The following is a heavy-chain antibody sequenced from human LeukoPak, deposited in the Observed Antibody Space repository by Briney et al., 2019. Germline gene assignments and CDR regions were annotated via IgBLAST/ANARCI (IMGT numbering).Heavy chain of an antibody. CDR2: ISSSGSTI. J-gene: IGHJ6*03. CDR1: GFTFSDYY. Sequence: PGGSLRLSCAASGFTFSDYYMSWLRQAPGKGLEWVSYISSSGSTIYYADSVKGRFTISRDNAKNSLYLQMNSLRAEDTAVYYCARVFNRDGYNLYYMDVWGKGTTVTVSS. CDR3: ARVFNRDGYNLYYMDV. D-gene: IGHD5-24*01. V-gene: IGHV3-11*04.